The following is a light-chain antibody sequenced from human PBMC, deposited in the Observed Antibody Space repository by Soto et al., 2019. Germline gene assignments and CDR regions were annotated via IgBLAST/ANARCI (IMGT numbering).Light chain of an antibody. Sequence: EIVLTQSPDTLSLSPGERATLSCRASQSVSSSYLAWYQQKPGQAPRLLIYGASSRATGIPDRFSGSGSGTGFTLTISRLEPEDFAVYYCQQYGSSPYTFGQGTKLEIK. CDR2: GAS. CDR3: QQYGSSPYT. J-gene: IGKJ2*01. CDR1: QSVSSSY. V-gene: IGKV3-20*01.